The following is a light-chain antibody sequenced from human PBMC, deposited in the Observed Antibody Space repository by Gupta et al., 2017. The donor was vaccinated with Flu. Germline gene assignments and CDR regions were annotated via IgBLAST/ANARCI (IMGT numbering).Light chain of an antibody. CDR2: YDD. J-gene: IGLJ3*02. Sequence: SVLTQPPSVSDAPMQRVTISCSGSSSTIGNNAVTWYQQLPAKAPKLLIYYDDRLPSGVAERFSGSKYGTSAAITTNGLQAEDEADYYCAAEDDSRNGWVFGGGTKLTVL. CDR3: AAEDDSRNGWV. CDR1: SSTIGNNA. V-gene: IGLV1-36*01.